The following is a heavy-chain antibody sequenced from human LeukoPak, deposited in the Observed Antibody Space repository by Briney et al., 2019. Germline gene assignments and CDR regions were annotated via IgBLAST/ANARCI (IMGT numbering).Heavy chain of an antibody. CDR3: ARTIFGGIVYYYYYMDV. J-gene: IGHJ6*03. V-gene: IGHV1-2*02. Sequence: ASVKVSCKASGYTFTGYYMHWVRQAPGQGLEWMGWINPNSGDTNYAQKFQGRVTMTRDTSISTAYMELSRLRSDDTAVYYCARTIFGGIVYYYYYMDVWGKGTTVTVSS. D-gene: IGHD3-3*01. CDR1: GYTFTGYY. CDR2: INPNSGDT.